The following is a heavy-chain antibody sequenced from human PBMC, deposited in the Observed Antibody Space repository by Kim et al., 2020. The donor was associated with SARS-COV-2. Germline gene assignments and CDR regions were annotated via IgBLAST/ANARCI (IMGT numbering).Heavy chain of an antibody. Sequence: SETLSLTCTVSGGSISSYYWSWIRQPPGKGLEWIGYIYYSGSTNYNPSLKSRVTISVDTSKNQFSLKLSSVTAADTAVYYCARVPDKDYDILTGLPRSAFDIWGQGTMVTVSS. J-gene: IGHJ3*02. CDR2: IYYSGST. D-gene: IGHD3-9*01. CDR1: GGSISSYY. CDR3: ARVPDKDYDILTGLPRSAFDI. V-gene: IGHV4-59*01.